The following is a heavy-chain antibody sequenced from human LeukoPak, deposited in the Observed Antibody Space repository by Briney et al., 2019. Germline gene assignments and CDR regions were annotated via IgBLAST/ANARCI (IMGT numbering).Heavy chain of an antibody. Sequence: SETPSLTCTVSGDSISSHYWSWIRQPPGKGLEWIGYIYDSGSTNSNPSLKSRVTISVDTSKNQFSLKLSSVTAADTAVYYCARFPRYWGQGILVTVSS. CDR3: ARFPRY. CDR1: GDSISSHY. J-gene: IGHJ4*02. CDR2: IYDSGST. V-gene: IGHV4-59*11.